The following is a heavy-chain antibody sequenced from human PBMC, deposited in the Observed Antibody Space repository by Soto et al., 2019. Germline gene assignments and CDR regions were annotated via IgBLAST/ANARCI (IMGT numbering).Heavy chain of an antibody. V-gene: IGHV5-10-1*01. CDR3: ARNNDFWSGTVPSAYGMDV. CDR2: IDPSDSYT. CDR1: GYSFTSYW. J-gene: IGHJ6*02. D-gene: IGHD3-3*01. Sequence: GESLKISCXGSGYSFTSYWISWVRQMPGKGLEWTGRIDPSDSYTNYSPSFQGHVTISADKSISTAYLQWSSLKASDTAMYYCARNNDFWSGTVPSAYGMDVWGQGTTVTVSS.